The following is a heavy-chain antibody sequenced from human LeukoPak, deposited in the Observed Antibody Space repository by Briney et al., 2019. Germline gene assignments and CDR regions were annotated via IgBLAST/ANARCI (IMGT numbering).Heavy chain of an antibody. Sequence: SETLSLTCTVSGGSISSYYWSWIRQPPGKGLEWIGYIYYSGSTNYNPSLKSRVTISVDTSKNQFSLKLSSVTAADTAVYYCAGGRYSGYDSAHYWGQGTLVTVSS. CDR2: IYYSGST. CDR1: GGSISSYY. V-gene: IGHV4-59*08. J-gene: IGHJ4*02. CDR3: AGGRYSGYDSAHY. D-gene: IGHD5-12*01.